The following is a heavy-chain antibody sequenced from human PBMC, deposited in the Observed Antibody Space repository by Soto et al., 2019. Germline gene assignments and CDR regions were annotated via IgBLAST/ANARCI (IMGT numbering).Heavy chain of an antibody. CDR2: IDPRSGSS. J-gene: IGHJ4*02. CDR1: WYPLTDHY. CDR3: ARDNYGPLDY. D-gene: IGHD3-10*01. V-gene: IGHV1-2*02. Sequence: AAWYPLTDHYTHWGRQAPGLGLEWMGWIDPRSGSSRKTQRFQGRFTMTRDTSTNTVYMELSSLRSDDTSVYFCARDNYGPLDYWGQGTGGAVSA.